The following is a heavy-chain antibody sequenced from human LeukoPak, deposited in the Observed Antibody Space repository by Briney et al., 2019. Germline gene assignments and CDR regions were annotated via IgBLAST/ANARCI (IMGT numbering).Heavy chain of an antibody. CDR2: ISYDGSKK. CDR1: GFTFSSYG. V-gene: IGHV3-30*18. D-gene: IGHD3-10*01. Sequence: GGSLRLSCAASGFTFSSYGMHWARQAPGKGLEWVAVISYDGSKKYYADSVKGRFTISRDNSKNTLYLQMNSLRVEDTAVHYCAKGGLWFGNLLVPLWGQGTLVTVSS. J-gene: IGHJ4*02. CDR3: AKGGLWFGNLLVPL.